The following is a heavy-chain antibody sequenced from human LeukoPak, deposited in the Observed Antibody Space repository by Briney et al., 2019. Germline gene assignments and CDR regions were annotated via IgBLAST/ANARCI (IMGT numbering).Heavy chain of an antibody. CDR2: INPSGGRT. CDR3: AGGGVIAAAGTRAFAI. CDR1: GYPFTRHC. V-gene: IGHV1-46*01. Sequence: ASVKVSLQGSGYPFTRHCMHWVRPAPGQGLEWRGIINPSGGRTIYTRKCQGRVTITRDTFTSTVYMELSSLRFEETAVYSCAGGGVIAAAGTRAFAIWSEARTVTVSS. J-gene: IGHJ3*02. D-gene: IGHD6-13*01.